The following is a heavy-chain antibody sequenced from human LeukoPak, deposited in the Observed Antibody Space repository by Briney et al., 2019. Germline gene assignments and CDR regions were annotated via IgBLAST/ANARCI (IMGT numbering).Heavy chain of an antibody. CDR3: ARSVYAHNWFDP. Sequence: SETLSLTCTVSGGSISSYYWSWIRQPPGKGLEWIAYIYYSGSTNYNPSLKSRVTISVDTSKNQFSLKLSSVTAADTAVYYCARSVYAHNWFDPWGQGTLVTVSS. J-gene: IGHJ5*02. CDR1: GGSISSYY. V-gene: IGHV4-59*01. CDR2: IYYSGST. D-gene: IGHD2-8*01.